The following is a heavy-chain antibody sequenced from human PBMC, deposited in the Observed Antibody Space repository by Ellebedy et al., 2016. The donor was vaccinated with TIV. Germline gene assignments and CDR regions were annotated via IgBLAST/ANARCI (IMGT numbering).Heavy chain of an antibody. V-gene: IGHV3-13*04. CDR1: GFTFSSYD. D-gene: IGHD2-2*01. CDR2: IGTAGDT. Sequence: GGSLRLXXAASGFTFSSYDMHWVRQATGKGLEWVSAIGTAGDTYYPGSVKGRFTISRENAKNSLYLQMNSLRAGDTAVYYCAREFVVVPAAESDPTYYGMDVWGQGTTVTVSS. J-gene: IGHJ6*02. CDR3: AREFVVVPAAESDPTYYGMDV.